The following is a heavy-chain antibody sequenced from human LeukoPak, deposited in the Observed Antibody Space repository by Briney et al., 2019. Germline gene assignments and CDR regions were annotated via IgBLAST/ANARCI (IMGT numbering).Heavy chain of an antibody. Sequence: SETLSLTCAVCGGSFSGYYWSWIRQPPGKGLEWIGEINHSGSTNYNPSLKSRVTISVDTSKNQFSLKLSSVTAADTAVYYCASLTVTTLGYWGQGTLVTVSS. CDR3: ASLTVTTLGY. CDR1: GGSFSGYY. J-gene: IGHJ4*02. V-gene: IGHV4-34*01. D-gene: IGHD4-17*01. CDR2: INHSGST.